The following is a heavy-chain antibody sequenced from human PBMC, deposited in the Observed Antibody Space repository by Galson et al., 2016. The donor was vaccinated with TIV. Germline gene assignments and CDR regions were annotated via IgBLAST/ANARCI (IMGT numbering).Heavy chain of an antibody. D-gene: IGHD2-2*01. CDR1: GYSFTSYW. Sequence: QSGAEVKKPGESLKISCKGSGYSFTSYWIGWVRQMPGKGLEWMGIIYPGDSDTRYSPSFQGQVTIPADKSISTAYLQWSSLKASDTAIYYCARGVVQATAIYGMDVWGQGTTVTVSS. CDR3: ARGVVQATAIYGMDV. V-gene: IGHV5-51*01. CDR2: IYPGDSDT. J-gene: IGHJ6*02.